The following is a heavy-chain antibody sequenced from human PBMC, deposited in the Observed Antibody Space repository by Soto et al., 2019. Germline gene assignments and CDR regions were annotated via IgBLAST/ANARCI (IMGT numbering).Heavy chain of an antibody. J-gene: IGHJ6*03. CDR3: ARAEAARTGYYYYYMDV. D-gene: IGHD6-6*01. V-gene: IGHV1-69*13. Sequence: GASVKVSCKASGGTFSSYAISWVRQAPGQGLEWMGGIIPIFGTANYAQKFQGRVTITADESTSTAYMELSSLRSEDTAVYYCARAEAARTGYYYYYMDVWGKGTTVTVSS. CDR2: IIPIFGTA. CDR1: GGTFSSYA.